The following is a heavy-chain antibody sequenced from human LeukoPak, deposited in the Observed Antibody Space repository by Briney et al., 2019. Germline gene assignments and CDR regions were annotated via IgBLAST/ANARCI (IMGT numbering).Heavy chain of an antibody. J-gene: IGHJ3*02. V-gene: IGHV3-30*18. Sequence: GRSLRLSCAASGFTFSSYGMHWVRQAPGKELEWVAVISYDGSNKYYADSVKGRFTISRDNSKNTVYLQMNSLRAEDTAVYYCAKEDGSGSSVFLDAFDIWGQGTMVTVSS. CDR3: AKEDGSGSSVFLDAFDI. D-gene: IGHD3-10*01. CDR1: GFTFSSYG. CDR2: ISYDGSNK.